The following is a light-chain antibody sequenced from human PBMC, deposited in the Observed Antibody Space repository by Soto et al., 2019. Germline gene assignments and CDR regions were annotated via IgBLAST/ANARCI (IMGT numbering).Light chain of an antibody. J-gene: IGKJ5*01. CDR2: KAS. V-gene: IGKV1-5*03. CDR1: QSISYW. CDR3: QQYNNWPS. Sequence: DIQMTQSPSTLSASVGDRVTITCRASQSISYWLAWYQQKPGKAPKLLICKASTGATGIPARFSGSGSGTEFTLTIRSLQSEDFAVYFCQQYNNWPSFGQGTRLEIK.